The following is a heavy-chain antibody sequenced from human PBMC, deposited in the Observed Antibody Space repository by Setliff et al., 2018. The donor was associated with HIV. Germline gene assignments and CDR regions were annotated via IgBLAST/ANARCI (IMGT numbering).Heavy chain of an antibody. D-gene: IGHD1-26*01. V-gene: IGHV4-4*07. CDR2: INYGGASPP. Sequence: SETLSLTCTVSGDSISGNYWSWIRQPAGKRLEWIGRINYGGASPPTYNPSLESRLIMSVDTSKNQFSLKLTSVTAADTAIYYCARHKEWETETTGEGGFDLWGQGTLVTVSS. CDR3: ARHKEWETETTGEGGFDL. J-gene: IGHJ3*01. CDR1: GDSISGNY.